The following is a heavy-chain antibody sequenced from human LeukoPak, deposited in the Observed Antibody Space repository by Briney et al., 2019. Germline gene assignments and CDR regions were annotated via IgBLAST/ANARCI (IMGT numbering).Heavy chain of an antibody. Sequence: ASVKVSCKASGYTFTGYYMHWVRQAPGQGLEWMGWINPNSGGTNYAQKFQGRVTITADKSTSTAYMELSSLRSEDTAVYYCARAEVIVGATSFGYWGQGTLVTVSS. CDR1: GYTFTGYY. D-gene: IGHD1-26*01. J-gene: IGHJ4*02. CDR3: ARAEVIVGATSFGY. CDR2: INPNSGGT. V-gene: IGHV1-2*02.